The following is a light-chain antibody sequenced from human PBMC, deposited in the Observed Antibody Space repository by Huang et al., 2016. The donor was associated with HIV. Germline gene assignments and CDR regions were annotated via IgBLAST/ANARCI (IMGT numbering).Light chain of an antibody. Sequence: DIQMTQTPSSLSASIGDRVTMTCRASQTINKYLNWYQQKPGNAPRLLIYGASSLQSGVSSRFSGRGSGTDYTLTISDLQSEDSGTYYCQQSYSTDWTFGQGTKVEIK. CDR2: GAS. CDR1: QTINKY. J-gene: IGKJ1*01. CDR3: QQSYSTDWT. V-gene: IGKV1-39*01.